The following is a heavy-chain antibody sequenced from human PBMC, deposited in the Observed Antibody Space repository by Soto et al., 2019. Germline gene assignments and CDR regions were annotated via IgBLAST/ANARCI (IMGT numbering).Heavy chain of an antibody. CDR2: ISSSSSYT. D-gene: IGHD6-13*01. CDR3: ERDRERYSSSWYRAYYYGMDV. J-gene: IGHJ6*02. CDR1: GFTFSDYY. Sequence: GSLRLSCAASGFTFSDYYMSWIRQAPGEGLEWVSYISSSSSYTNYADSVKGRFTISRDNAKNSLYLQMNSLRAEDTAVYYCERDRERYSSSWYRAYYYGMDVWGQGTTVVFSS. V-gene: IGHV3-11*06.